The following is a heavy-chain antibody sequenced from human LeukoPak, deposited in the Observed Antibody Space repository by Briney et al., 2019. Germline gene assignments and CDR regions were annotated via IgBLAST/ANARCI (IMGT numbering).Heavy chain of an antibody. CDR3: ARADSYDSSAYYGGEVDY. D-gene: IGHD3-22*01. CDR1: GFTFDDYG. V-gene: IGHV3-20*04. J-gene: IGHJ4*02. CDR2: INWNGGST. Sequence: GGSLRLSCAASGFTFDDYGMSWVRQAPGKGLEWVSGINWNGGSTGYADSVKCRFTISRDNAKNSLYLQMNSLRAEDTALYYCARADSYDSSAYYGGEVDYWGQGTLVNVSS.